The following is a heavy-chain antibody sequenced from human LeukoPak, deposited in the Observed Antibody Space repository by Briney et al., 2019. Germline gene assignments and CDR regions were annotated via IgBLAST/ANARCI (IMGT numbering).Heavy chain of an antibody. Sequence: GGSLRLSCAASGFTFSSYAMSWVRQAPGKGLEWVSAISGSGGTMYYADSVKGRFTISRDNAKNSLYLQMNSLRAEDTAVYYCARGRIAAAGTDWGQGTLVTVSS. J-gene: IGHJ4*02. CDR1: GFTFSSYA. V-gene: IGHV3-23*01. D-gene: IGHD6-13*01. CDR3: ARGRIAAAGTD. CDR2: ISGSGGTM.